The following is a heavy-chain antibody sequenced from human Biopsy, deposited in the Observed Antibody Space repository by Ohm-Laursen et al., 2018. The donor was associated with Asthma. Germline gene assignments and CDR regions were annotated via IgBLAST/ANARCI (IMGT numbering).Heavy chain of an antibody. D-gene: IGHD3-10*01. CDR2: IDWDYDK. CDR3: TRMGGSRSFDY. J-gene: IGHJ4*02. V-gene: IGHV2-70*01. Sequence: TQTLTLTCTFSGFSLSTSGMCVSWIRQPPGKALEWLALIDWDYDKYYNTSMKTRLTISKDTSKNQVAHTKTNMDPVDTATYYCTRMGGSRSFDYWGQGTLVTVSS. CDR1: GFSLSTSGMC.